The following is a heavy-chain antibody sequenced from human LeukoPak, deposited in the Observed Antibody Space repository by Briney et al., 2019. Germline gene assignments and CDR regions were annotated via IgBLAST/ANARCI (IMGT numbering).Heavy chain of an antibody. Sequence: GGSLRLSCAASGFTVSSNYMSWVRQAPGKGLEWVSVIYSGGSTYYADSVRGRFTISRDDSKNTLYLQMNSLRAEDTAVYYCARRYDTSFSFDYWGQGTLVTVSS. V-gene: IGHV3-53*01. D-gene: IGHD3-22*01. J-gene: IGHJ4*02. CDR3: ARRYDTSFSFDY. CDR2: IYSGGST. CDR1: GFTVSSNY.